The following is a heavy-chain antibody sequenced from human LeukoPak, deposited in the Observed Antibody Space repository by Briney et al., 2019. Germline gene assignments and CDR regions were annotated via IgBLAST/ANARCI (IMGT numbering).Heavy chain of an antibody. V-gene: IGHV3-74*01. Sequence: GGSLRLSCAASEFTFSSYWMHWVRQAPGKGLVWVSRIKGDGSSTTYADSVKGRFTISRDNAKNSLYLQMNSLRAEDTAVYYCARGVVPAAVNYYYYYYMDVWGKGTTVTVSS. J-gene: IGHJ6*03. D-gene: IGHD2-2*01. CDR3: ARGVVPAAVNYYYYYYMDV. CDR2: IKGDGSST. CDR1: EFTFSSYW.